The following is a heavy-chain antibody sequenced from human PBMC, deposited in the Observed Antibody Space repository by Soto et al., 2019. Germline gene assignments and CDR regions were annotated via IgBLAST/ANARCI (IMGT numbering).Heavy chain of an antibody. CDR3: ARDRVLRYFDWLPTGIAFDI. CDR2: ISSSGSTI. D-gene: IGHD3-9*01. Sequence: LRLSCAASGFTFSDYYMSWIRQAPGKGLEWVSYISSSGSTIYYADSVKGRFTISRDNAKNSLYLQMNSLRAEDTAVYYCARDRVLRYFDWLPTGIAFDIWGQGTMVTVSS. CDR1: GFTFSDYY. V-gene: IGHV3-11*01. J-gene: IGHJ3*02.